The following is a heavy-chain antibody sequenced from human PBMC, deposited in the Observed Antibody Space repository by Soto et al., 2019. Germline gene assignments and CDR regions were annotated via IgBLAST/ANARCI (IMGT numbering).Heavy chain of an antibody. J-gene: IGHJ6*02. CDR2: ISSSSSYI. V-gene: IGHV3-21*01. CDR3: ARDRTATTYYYGMDV. Sequence: EVQLVESGGGLVKPGGSLRLSCAASGFTFSSYSMNWVRQAPGKGLEWVSSISSSSSYIYYADSVKGRFTISRDNAKNSQYLQMNSLRAEDTAVYYCARDRTATTYYYGMDVWGQWTTVTVSS. D-gene: IGHD2-21*02. CDR1: GFTFSSYS.